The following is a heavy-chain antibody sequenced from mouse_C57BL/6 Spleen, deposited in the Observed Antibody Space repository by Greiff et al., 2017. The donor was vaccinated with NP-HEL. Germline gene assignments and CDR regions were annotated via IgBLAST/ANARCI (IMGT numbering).Heavy chain of an antibody. CDR1: GFTFSDYG. CDR3: ARCGNYGRGSMDY. V-gene: IGHV5-17*01. CDR2: ISSGSSTI. Sequence: VQVVESGGGLVKPGGSLKLSCAASGFTFSDYGMHWVRQAPEKGLEWVAYISSGSSTIYYADTVKGRFTISRDNAKNTLFLQMTSLRSEDTAMYYCARCGNYGRGSMDYWGQGTSVTVSS. J-gene: IGHJ4*01. D-gene: IGHD2-1*01.